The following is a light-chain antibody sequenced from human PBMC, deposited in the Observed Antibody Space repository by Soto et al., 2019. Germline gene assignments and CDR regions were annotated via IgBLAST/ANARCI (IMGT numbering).Light chain of an antibody. CDR2: FGS. CDR3: MQALQTPYT. J-gene: IGKJ2*01. Sequence: DIVMTQSPLSLPVTPGEPASISCRSSQSLLSSNGYDYLDWYLQKPGQSPQLLIYFGSNRASGVPDRFSGSGSGTDFTLKISRVEAEDVGVYYCMQALQTPYTFGQGTELEIK. CDR1: QSLLSSNGYDY. V-gene: IGKV2-28*01.